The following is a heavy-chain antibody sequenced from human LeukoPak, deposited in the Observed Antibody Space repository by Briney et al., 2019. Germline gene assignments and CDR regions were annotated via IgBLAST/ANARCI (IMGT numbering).Heavy chain of an antibody. Sequence: GESLKISCKGSGYSFTSYWIGWVRQMPGKGLEWMVIIYPGDSDTRYSPSFQGQVTISADKSISTAYLQWSSLKASDTAMYYCARGTYYDFWSGYYFWFDPWGQGTLVTVSS. CDR1: GYSFTSYW. CDR3: ARGTYYDFWSGYYFWFDP. J-gene: IGHJ5*02. D-gene: IGHD3-3*01. CDR2: IYPGDSDT. V-gene: IGHV5-51*01.